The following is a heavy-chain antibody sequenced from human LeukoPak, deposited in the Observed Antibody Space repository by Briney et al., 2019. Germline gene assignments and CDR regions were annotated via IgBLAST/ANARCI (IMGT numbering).Heavy chain of an antibody. CDR1: GVSISNYC. CDR3: ARLSGTYFSAVYYYYYYMDV. V-gene: IGHV4-59*08. CDR2: INYSGSP. D-gene: IGHD3-10*01. Sequence: SETLSLTCTVSGVSISNYCWSWIRQPPGKGLEWIGYINYSGSPNYNPSLKSRVTISLDTSKNQFSLRLSSVTAADTAVYYCARLSGTYFSAVYYYYYYMDVWGKGTTVTVSS. J-gene: IGHJ6*03.